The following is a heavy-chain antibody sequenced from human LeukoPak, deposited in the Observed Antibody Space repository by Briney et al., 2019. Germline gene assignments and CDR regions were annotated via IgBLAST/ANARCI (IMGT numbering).Heavy chain of an antibody. CDR3: ARDDKVVAAGIDP. V-gene: IGHV6-1*01. J-gene: IGHJ5*02. Sequence: SQTLSLTCAISGDSVSSNSATWDWIRQSPSRGLEWLGRTYYRSKWYNDYAVSVKSRVTINPDTSKNQFSLQLNSVTPEDTAVYYCARDDKVVAAGIDPWGQGTLVTVSS. D-gene: IGHD2-2*01. CDR2: TYYRSKWYN. CDR1: GDSVSSNSAT.